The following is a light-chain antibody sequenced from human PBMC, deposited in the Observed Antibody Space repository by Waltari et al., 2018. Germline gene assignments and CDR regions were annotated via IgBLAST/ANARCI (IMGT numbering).Light chain of an antibody. CDR1: SSDVGGYNY. CDR3: SSYTTSSTPGV. V-gene: IGLV2-14*01. J-gene: IGLJ2*01. Sequence: QSALTQPASVSGSPGQSITISCTGTSSDVGGYNYVSWYQQPPGKAPKLMIYEVSKWPSGVSSRFSGSKSGTTASLTISGLQADDEADYYCSSYTTSSTPGVFGGGTKLTVL. CDR2: EVS.